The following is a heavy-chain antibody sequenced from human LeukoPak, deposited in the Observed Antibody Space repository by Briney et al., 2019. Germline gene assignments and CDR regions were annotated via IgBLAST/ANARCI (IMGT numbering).Heavy chain of an antibody. V-gene: IGHV3-21*01. CDR1: GFTLSSHS. CDR2: ISSSSSYL. CDR3: ASDVTPGGAFDI. Sequence: GGSLRQSCAASGFTLSSHSMTSVRQTRGKGLEWDSSISSSSSYLFYADSVKGRFTISRDNAKNSLYLQMNSLRAEDTAVYYCASDVTPGGAFDIWGQGTMVTVSS. D-gene: IGHD2-21*02. J-gene: IGHJ3*02.